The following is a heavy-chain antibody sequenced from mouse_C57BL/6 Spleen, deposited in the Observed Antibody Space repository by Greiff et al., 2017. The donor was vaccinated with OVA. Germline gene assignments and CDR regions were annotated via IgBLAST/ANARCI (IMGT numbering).Heavy chain of an antibody. J-gene: IGHJ2*01. V-gene: IGHV14-4*01. CDR3: TTPYYYGSSNGY. Sequence: EVQLQQSGAELVRPGASVKLSCTASGFNIKDDYMHWVKQRPEQGLEWIGWIDPENGDTEYASKFQGKATITADTSSNTAYLQLSSLTSEDTAVYYCTTPYYYGSSNGYWGQGTTLTVSS. CDR2: IDPENGDT. D-gene: IGHD1-1*01. CDR1: GFNIKDDY.